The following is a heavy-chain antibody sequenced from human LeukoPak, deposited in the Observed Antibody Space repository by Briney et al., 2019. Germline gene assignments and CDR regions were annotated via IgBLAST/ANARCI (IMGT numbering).Heavy chain of an antibody. CDR1: GYTLTELS. J-gene: IGHJ5*02. CDR2: FDPEDGET. V-gene: IGHV1-24*01. CDR3: ATALYCSSTSCYHPWDWFDP. D-gene: IGHD2-2*01. Sequence: ASVKVSCKVSGYTLTELSMHWVRRAPGKGLEWMGGFDPEDGETIYAQKFQGRVTMTEDTSTDTAYMELSSLRSEDTAVYYCATALYCSSTSCYHPWDWFDPWGQGTLVTVSS.